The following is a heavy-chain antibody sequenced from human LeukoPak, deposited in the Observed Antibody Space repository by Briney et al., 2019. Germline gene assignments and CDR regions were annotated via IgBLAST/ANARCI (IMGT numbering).Heavy chain of an antibody. V-gene: IGHV3-9*01. J-gene: IGHJ6*02. CDR3: AKVKDHYYYYYGMDV. CDR1: GFTFDDYA. CDR2: ISWNSGSI. D-gene: IGHD2-15*01. Sequence: GGSLRLSCAASGFTFDDYAMHWVRQAPGKGLEWVSGISWNSGSIGYADSVKGRFTSSRDNAKNSLYLQMNSLRAEDTALYYCAKVKDHYYYYYGMDVWGQGTTVTVSS.